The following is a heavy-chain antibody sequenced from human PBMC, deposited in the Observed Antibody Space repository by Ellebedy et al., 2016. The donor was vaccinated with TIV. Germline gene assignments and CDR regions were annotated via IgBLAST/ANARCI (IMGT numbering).Heavy chain of an antibody. V-gene: IGHV3-23*01. D-gene: IGHD3-22*01. CDR2: ITGSGDTT. J-gene: IGHJ5*01. CDR3: ARSAGDSSGWFVS. Sequence: GGSLRLSCAASGFRFAGHAMSWVRQAQGKGLEWVSSITGSGDTTYYRNSVRGRFTISRDNSRDTLYLDMNILRGEDTALYSCARSAGDSSGWFVSWGQGTVVIVSS. CDR1: GFRFAGHA.